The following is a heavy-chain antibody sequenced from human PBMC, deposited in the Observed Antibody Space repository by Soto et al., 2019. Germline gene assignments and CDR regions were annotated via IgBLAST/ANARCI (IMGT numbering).Heavy chain of an antibody. CDR2: INPYNGDT. CDR3: ARARFYDILTGPKDYYYGMDV. Sequence: ASVKVSCKGSGYTFTTYGITWVRQAPGQGLEWMGWINPYNGDTNYAQKFWGRVTMTTDTSASTAYMEVRSLTSDDTAVYYCARARFYDILTGPKDYYYGMDVWGQGTTVTVS. D-gene: IGHD3-9*01. J-gene: IGHJ6*02. V-gene: IGHV1-18*01. CDR1: GYTFTTYG.